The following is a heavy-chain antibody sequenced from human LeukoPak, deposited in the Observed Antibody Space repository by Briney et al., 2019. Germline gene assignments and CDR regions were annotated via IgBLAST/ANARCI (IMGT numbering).Heavy chain of an antibody. Sequence: SETLSLTCTVSGGSISSYYWSWFRQPPGKGLEWIGYIYYSGSTNYNPSLKSRVTISVDTSKHQFSLKLSSVTAADTAVYYCAGTGIAAAGSWFWFDPWGKGTLVTVSS. CDR1: GGSISSYY. D-gene: IGHD6-13*01. CDR2: IYYSGST. V-gene: IGHV4-59*08. J-gene: IGHJ5*02. CDR3: AGTGIAAAGSWFWFDP.